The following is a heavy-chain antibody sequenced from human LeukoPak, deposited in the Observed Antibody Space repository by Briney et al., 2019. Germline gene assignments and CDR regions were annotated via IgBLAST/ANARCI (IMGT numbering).Heavy chain of an antibody. CDR2: ISYDGSNK. D-gene: IGHD3-16*01. Sequence: GRSLRLSCAASGFTFSSYGIHWVRQAPGKGLEWVAVISYDGSNKYYADSVKGRFTISRDNSKNTLYLQMNSLRAEDTAVYYCARDAENGGDLDYWGQGTLVTVSS. CDR3: ARDAENGGDLDY. J-gene: IGHJ4*02. V-gene: IGHV3-30*03. CDR1: GFTFSSYG.